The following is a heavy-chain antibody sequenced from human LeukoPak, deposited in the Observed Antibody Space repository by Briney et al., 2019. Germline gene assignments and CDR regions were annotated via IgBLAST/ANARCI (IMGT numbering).Heavy chain of an antibody. CDR2: ISYDGSNK. CDR3: ARDGVLDYDILTGYQYYYYGMDV. J-gene: IGHJ6*02. D-gene: IGHD3-9*01. V-gene: IGHV3-30-3*01. CDR1: GFTFSSYA. Sequence: GGSLRLSCAASGFTFSSYAMHWVRQAPGKGREWVAVISYDGSNKYYADSVKGRFTISRDNSKNTLYLQMNSLRAEDTAVYYCARDGVLDYDILTGYQYYYYGMDVWGQGTTVTVSS.